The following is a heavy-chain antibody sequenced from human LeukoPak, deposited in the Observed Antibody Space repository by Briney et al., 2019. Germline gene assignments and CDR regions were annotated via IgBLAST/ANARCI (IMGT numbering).Heavy chain of an antibody. V-gene: IGHV4-34*01. CDR2: INHSGST. D-gene: IGHD4-23*01. J-gene: IGHJ4*02. Sequence: PSETLSLTCAVYGGSFSGYYWSWIRQPPGKGLEWIGEINHSGSTNYSPSLKSRVTISVDTSKNQFSLKLSSVTAADTAVYYCARFTVVTHGFDYWGQGTLVTVSS. CDR3: ARFTVVTHGFDY. CDR1: GGSFSGYY.